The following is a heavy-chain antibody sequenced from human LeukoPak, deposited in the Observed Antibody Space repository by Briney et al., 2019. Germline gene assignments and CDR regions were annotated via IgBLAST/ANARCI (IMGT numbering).Heavy chain of an antibody. D-gene: IGHD6-6*01. CDR2: MNPNSGNT. Sequence: ASVKVSCKASGYTFTSYDINRLRQATGQGLEWMGWMNPNSGNTGYAQKFQGRVTITRNTSISTAYMELSSLRSEDTAVYYCARSIAARQGVDYWGQGTLVTVSS. CDR1: GYTFTSYD. V-gene: IGHV1-8*03. CDR3: ARSIAARQGVDY. J-gene: IGHJ4*02.